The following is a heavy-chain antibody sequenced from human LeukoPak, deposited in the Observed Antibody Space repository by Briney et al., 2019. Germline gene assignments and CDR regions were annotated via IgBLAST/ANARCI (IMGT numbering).Heavy chain of an antibody. CDR1: GGSISSYY. CDR2: IYTTGST. V-gene: IGHV4-4*07. D-gene: IGHD3-22*01. CDR3: ARYYYDNSGSIYAFDI. Sequence: SETLSLTCTVSGGSISSYYWTWIRQPAGKGLEWIGRIYTTGSTNYNPSLKSRVTMSVDTSENQFSLKLSSVTSADTAVYYCARYYYDNSGSIYAFDIWGQGTMVTVSS. J-gene: IGHJ3*02.